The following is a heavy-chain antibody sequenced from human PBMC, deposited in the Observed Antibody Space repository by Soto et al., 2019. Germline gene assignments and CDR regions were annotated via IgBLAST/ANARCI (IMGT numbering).Heavy chain of an antibody. J-gene: IGHJ4*02. CDR1: GITFTDAW. Sequence: PGGSLRLSCTASGITFTDAWMTWVRQAPGKGLEWVGRIKSKADGGATDYAAPVKGRFSISRDDSRDALYLQMNSLKTEDTAVYYCARLRYSSGWFRCDYWGQGTLVTVSS. CDR2: IKSKADGGAT. V-gene: IGHV3-15*01. CDR3: ARLRYSSGWFRCDY. D-gene: IGHD6-19*01.